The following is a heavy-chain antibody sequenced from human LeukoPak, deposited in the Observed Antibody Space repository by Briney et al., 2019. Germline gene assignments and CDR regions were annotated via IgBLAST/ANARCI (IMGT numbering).Heavy chain of an antibody. CDR1: GFTFSSYG. V-gene: IGHV3-33*01. Sequence: PGGSVRLSCAACGFTFSSYGMHWVRQAPGKGLEWLAVIWYDGSNKYYAGSVKGRFTISRDNSKNTLYLQMNSLRAEDTAVYYCARDQGNILTGSPDYWGQGTLVTVSS. J-gene: IGHJ4*02. D-gene: IGHD3-9*01. CDR3: ARDQGNILTGSPDY. CDR2: IWYDGSNK.